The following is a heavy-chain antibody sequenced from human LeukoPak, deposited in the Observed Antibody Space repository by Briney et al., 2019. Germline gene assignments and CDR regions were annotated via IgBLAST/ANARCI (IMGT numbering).Heavy chain of an antibody. D-gene: IGHD3-10*01. Sequence: SETLSLTCAVYGGSFSGYYWSWIRQPPGKGLEWIGEINHSGSTNYSPSLKSRVTISVDTSKNQFSLKLSSVTAADTAVYYCARNGVLLWFGGDEYYFDYWGQGTLVTVSS. V-gene: IGHV4-34*01. J-gene: IGHJ4*02. CDR1: GGSFSGYY. CDR3: ARNGVLLWFGGDEYYFDY. CDR2: INHSGST.